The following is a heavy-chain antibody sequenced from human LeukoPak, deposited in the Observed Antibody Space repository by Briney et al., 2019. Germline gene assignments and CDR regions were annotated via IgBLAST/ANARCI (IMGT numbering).Heavy chain of an antibody. J-gene: IGHJ4*02. D-gene: IGHD6-6*01. CDR2: IYTSGST. CDR1: GGSISTYY. CDR3: ARRQYSSLTFDY. V-gene: IGHV4-4*07. Sequence: SETLSLTCTVSGGSISTYYWSWIRQPAGKGLEWIGRIYTSGSTNYNPSLKSRITISVDTSKNQFSLKLSSVTAADTAVYYCARRQYSSLTFDYWGQGTLVTVSS.